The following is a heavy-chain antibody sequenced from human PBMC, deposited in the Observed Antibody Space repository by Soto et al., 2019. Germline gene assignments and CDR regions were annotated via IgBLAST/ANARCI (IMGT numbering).Heavy chain of an antibody. CDR1: GGSISSGGYS. V-gene: IGHV4-30-2*05. Sequence: SETLSLTCAVSGGSISSGGYSWSWIRQPPGKGLEWIGYIYDSGSTYYNPSLKSRVTISVDTSKNQFSLKLSSVTAADTAVYYCAASCVACGGFNYYGMDVWGQGTTVTVSS. D-gene: IGHD2-21*01. CDR2: IYDSGST. J-gene: IGHJ6*02. CDR3: AASCVACGGFNYYGMDV.